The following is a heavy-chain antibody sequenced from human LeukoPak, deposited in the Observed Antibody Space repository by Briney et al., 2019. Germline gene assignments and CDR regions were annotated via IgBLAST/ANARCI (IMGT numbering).Heavy chain of an antibody. J-gene: IGHJ5*02. D-gene: IGHD6-13*01. CDR1: GGSISSYY. V-gene: IGHV4-59*01. Sequence: SETLSLTCTVSGGSISSYYWSWIRQPPGKGLEWIGYIYYSGSTNYNPSLKSRVTISVDTSKNQFSLMLSSVTAADTAVYYCARDERVGSSFQGFDPWGQGTLVTVSS. CDR3: ARDERVGSSFQGFDP. CDR2: IYYSGST.